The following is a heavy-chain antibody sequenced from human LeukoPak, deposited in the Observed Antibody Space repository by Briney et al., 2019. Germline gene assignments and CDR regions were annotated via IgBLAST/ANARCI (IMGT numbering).Heavy chain of an antibody. CDR1: GFTFSSYG. Sequence: GGSLRLSCAASGFTFSSYGMHWVRQAPGKGLEWVAVIWYDGSNKYYADSVKGRFTISRDNSKNTLYLQMNSLRAEDTAVYYCARDRETKSVGDAFDIWGQETMVTVSS. J-gene: IGHJ3*02. CDR3: ARDRETKSVGDAFDI. D-gene: IGHD1-26*01. V-gene: IGHV3-33*01. CDR2: IWYDGSNK.